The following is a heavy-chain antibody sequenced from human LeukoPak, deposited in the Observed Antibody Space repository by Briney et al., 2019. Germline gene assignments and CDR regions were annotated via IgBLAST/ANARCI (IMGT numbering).Heavy chain of an antibody. CDR1: GFTFKFYS. J-gene: IGHJ3*02. Sequence: GGSLRLSCAASGFTFKFYSMNWVRQAPGKGLEWVSYISTNTTTIYYADSVKGRFTISRDNAKNSLYLQMNSLRVEDMAVYYCVRVGTSFDIWGQGTMVTVSS. CDR3: VRVGTSFDI. V-gene: IGHV3-48*01. CDR2: ISTNTTTI. D-gene: IGHD7-27*01.